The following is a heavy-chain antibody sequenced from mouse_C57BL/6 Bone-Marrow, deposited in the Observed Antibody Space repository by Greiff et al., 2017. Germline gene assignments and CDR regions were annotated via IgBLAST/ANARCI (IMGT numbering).Heavy chain of an antibody. CDR1: GYTFTDYY. Sequence: VQLKQSGPELVKPGASVKISCKASGYTFTDYYMHWVKQSHGKSLEWIGDINPNNGGTSYNQKFKGKATLTVDKSSSTAYMELRSLTSEDSAVYYCARNYYGSSYYAMDYWGQGTSVTVSS. D-gene: IGHD1-1*01. V-gene: IGHV1-26*01. CDR3: ARNYYGSSYYAMDY. CDR2: INPNNGGT. J-gene: IGHJ4*01.